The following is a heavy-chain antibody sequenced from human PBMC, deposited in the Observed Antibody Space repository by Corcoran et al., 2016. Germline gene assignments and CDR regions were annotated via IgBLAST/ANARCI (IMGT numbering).Heavy chain of an antibody. CDR1: GGTFSSYA. D-gene: IGHD6-19*01. J-gene: IGHJ4*02. CDR2: IIPIFGTA. Sequence: QVQLVQSGAEVKKPGSSVKVSCKASGGTFSSYAISWVRQAPGQGLEWMGGIIPIFGTANYAQKFQGRVTITADNSTSTAYMELSSLRTEDTAVDYWAREGKSRTGSSGWYGYYWGQGTLVTVSS. V-gene: IGHV1-69*06. CDR3: AREGKSRTGSSGWYGYY.